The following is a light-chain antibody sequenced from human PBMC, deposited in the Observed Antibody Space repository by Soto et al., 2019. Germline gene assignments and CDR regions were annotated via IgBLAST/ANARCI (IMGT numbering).Light chain of an antibody. CDR2: ENT. Sequence: QSVLTQPPSVSEAPGQKVTISCSGSSSNIGNNYVSWYQQFPGTAPKLLIYENTKRPSGIPDRFSGSRSGTSATLGITGLQSGEEDDYYCGTWDSSLSAGVFGGGTKLTVL. CDR3: GTWDSSLSAGV. CDR1: SSNIGNNY. V-gene: IGLV1-51*02. J-gene: IGLJ3*02.